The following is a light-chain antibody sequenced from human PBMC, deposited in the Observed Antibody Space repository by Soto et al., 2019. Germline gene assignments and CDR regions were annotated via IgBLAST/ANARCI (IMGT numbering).Light chain of an antibody. CDR3: SSYTSSSTYVV. CDR1: SSDVGGYNY. Sequence: QSALTQPASVSGSPGQSITISCTGTSSDVGGYNYVSWYQQHPGKAPKLMIYDVSNRHSGVSNRFSGSKSGNTASLTLSGLQAEDEADYYCSSYTSSSTYVVFGGGTKLTVL. CDR2: DVS. J-gene: IGLJ2*01. V-gene: IGLV2-14*01.